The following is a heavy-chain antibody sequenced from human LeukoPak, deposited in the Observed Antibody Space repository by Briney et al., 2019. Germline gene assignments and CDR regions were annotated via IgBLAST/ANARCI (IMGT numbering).Heavy chain of an antibody. Sequence: SETLSLTCSVSGSSINTYFWSWIRQPAGKGLEWIGRIYPSGSTNYNPSLRSRVTMSVDTSKNQFSLKLGSVTAADTAVYYCARGKSYYDSTEGGFDYWGQGTLVTVSS. CDR2: IYPSGST. J-gene: IGHJ4*02. CDR1: GSSINTYF. V-gene: IGHV4-4*07. CDR3: ARGKSYYDSTEGGFDY. D-gene: IGHD3-3*01.